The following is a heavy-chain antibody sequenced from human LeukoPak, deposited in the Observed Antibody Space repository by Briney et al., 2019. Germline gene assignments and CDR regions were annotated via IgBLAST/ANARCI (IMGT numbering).Heavy chain of an antibody. Sequence: PGGSLRLSCAASGFTFSSYSMNWVRQAPGKGLEWVSYISSNSSIIYYADSVKGRFTISRGNSKNTLYLQMNSLRAEDTAVYYCARDRKGALNYGMDVWGQGTTVTVSS. J-gene: IGHJ6*02. CDR3: ARDRKGALNYGMDV. CDR1: GFTFSSYS. V-gene: IGHV3-48*01. CDR2: ISSNSSII.